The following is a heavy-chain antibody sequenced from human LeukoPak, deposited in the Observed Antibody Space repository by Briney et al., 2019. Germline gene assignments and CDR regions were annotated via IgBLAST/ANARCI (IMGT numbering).Heavy chain of an antibody. CDR3: ARQLRGEAVAGQLQPFDY. J-gene: IGHJ4*02. V-gene: IGHV4-59*08. CDR1: GGSISSYY. D-gene: IGHD6-19*01. CDR2: IYYSGST. Sequence: ASETLSLTCTVSGGSISSYYWNWIRQPPGKGLEWIGYIYYSGSTNYNPSLKSRVTISVDTSKNQFSLKLSSVTAADTAVYFCARQLRGEAVAGQLQPFDYWGQGTLVTVSS.